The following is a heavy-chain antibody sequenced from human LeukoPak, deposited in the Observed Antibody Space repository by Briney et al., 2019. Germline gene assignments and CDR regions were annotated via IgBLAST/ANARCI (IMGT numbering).Heavy chain of an antibody. CDR2: INHNGNVN. D-gene: IGHD1-14*01. V-gene: IGHV3-7*03. CDR1: GFTFSSYW. CDR3: ARRYFDW. J-gene: IGHJ4*02. Sequence: GGSLRLSCAASGFTFSSYWMNWARQAPGEGLEWVASINHNGNVNYYVDSVKGRFTISRDNAKNSLYLQMNSLRAEDTAVYYCARRYFDWWGQGTLVTVSS.